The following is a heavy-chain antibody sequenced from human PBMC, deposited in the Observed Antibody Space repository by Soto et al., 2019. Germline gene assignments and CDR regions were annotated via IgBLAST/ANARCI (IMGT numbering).Heavy chain of an antibody. D-gene: IGHD2-21*02. J-gene: IGHJ6*02. V-gene: IGHV3-15*07. CDR1: GFTFSNAW. Sequence: EVQLVESGGGLVKPGGSLRLSCAASGFTFSNAWMNWVRQAPGKGLEWVGRIKSKTDGGTTDYAAPVKGRFTISRDDSKNTLYLQMNSLKTEDTAVYYCTTPREPYCGGDCYPDDYYYYGMDVWGQGTTVTVSS. CDR3: TTPREPYCGGDCYPDDYYYYGMDV. CDR2: IKSKTDGGTT.